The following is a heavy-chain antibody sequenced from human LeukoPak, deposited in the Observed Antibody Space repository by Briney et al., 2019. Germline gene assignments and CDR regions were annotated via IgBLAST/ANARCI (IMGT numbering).Heavy chain of an antibody. CDR1: GGSISSGGYY. J-gene: IGHJ4*02. Sequence: PSQTLSLTCTVSGGSISSGGYYWSWIRQPPGKGLEWIGYIYYSGSTNYNPSLKSRVTISVDTSKNQFSLKLSSVTAADTAVYYCARGPLLSLGTVDYWGQGTLVTVSS. CDR2: IYYSGST. V-gene: IGHV4-61*08. CDR3: ARGPLLSLGTVDY. D-gene: IGHD7-27*01.